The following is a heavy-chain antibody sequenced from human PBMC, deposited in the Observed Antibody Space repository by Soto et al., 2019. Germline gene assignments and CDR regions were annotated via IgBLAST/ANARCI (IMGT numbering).Heavy chain of an antibody. D-gene: IGHD3-16*01. CDR1: GYTFTGHY. V-gene: IGHV1-2*04. J-gene: IGHJ2*01. CDR3: PKTGGGSGDFWYVDL. Sequence: QAQLVQSGAEVKKPGASVKVSCQASGYTFTGHYIHWVRQAPGQGLQWMGWINPKSGGTHYAQKFQDWVTLTRATSIRTAYRELPNVTAGDPAIYYCPKTGGGSGDFWYVDLRGRGTLVSVSS. CDR2: INPKSGGT.